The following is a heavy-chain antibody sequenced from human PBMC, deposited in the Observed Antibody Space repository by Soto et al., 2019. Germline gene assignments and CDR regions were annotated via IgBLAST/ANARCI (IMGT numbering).Heavy chain of an antibody. V-gene: IGHV4-59*01. D-gene: IGHD6-13*01. J-gene: IGHJ5*02. Sequence: SETLSLTCTVSGGSISSYYWSWIRQPPGKGLEWIGYIYYSGSTNYNPSLKSRVTISVDTSKNQFSLKLSSVTAADTSVYYCARAGIAAALGLFDPWGQGTLVTVSS. CDR3: ARAGIAAALGLFDP. CDR2: IYYSGST. CDR1: GGSISSYY.